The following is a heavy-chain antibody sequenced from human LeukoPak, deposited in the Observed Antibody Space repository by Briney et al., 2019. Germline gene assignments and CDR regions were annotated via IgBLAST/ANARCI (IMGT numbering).Heavy chain of an antibody. CDR1: GFTFDVYS. CDR2: VSWNSGSI. V-gene: IGHV3-9*01. Sequence: PGGSLRLSCAASGFTFDVYSMHWVRQAPGKGLEWVSGVSWNSGSIGYADSVKGRFTISRDNAKNSLYLQMNSLRAEDTAIYYCAKSIRPIDSNSWYLHFDYWGQGTLVTVSS. D-gene: IGHD6-13*01. CDR3: AKSIRPIDSNSWYLHFDY. J-gene: IGHJ4*02.